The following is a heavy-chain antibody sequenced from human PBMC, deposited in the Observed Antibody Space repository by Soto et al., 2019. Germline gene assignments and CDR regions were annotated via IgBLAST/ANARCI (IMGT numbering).Heavy chain of an antibody. Sequence: QVQLVESGGGVVQPGRSLRLSCAASGFTFSSYGMHWVRQAPGKGLEWVAVIWYDGSNKYYADSVKGRFTISRDNSNNTLYLQMNSLRAEDTAVYYCARDGGAYGCFDYWGQGTLVTVSS. J-gene: IGHJ4*02. V-gene: IGHV3-33*01. CDR3: ARDGGAYGCFDY. CDR1: GFTFSSYG. D-gene: IGHD2-15*01. CDR2: IWYDGSNK.